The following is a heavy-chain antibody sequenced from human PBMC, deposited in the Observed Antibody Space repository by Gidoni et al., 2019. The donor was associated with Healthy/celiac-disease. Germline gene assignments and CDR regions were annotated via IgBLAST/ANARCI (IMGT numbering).Heavy chain of an antibody. CDR3: ARDGGIAAAGQNWFDP. J-gene: IGHJ5*02. Sequence: QVQLVQSGAEVKKPGASVTVSCKASGYTFTSYYMHWVRQAPGQGLEWMGIINPSGGSTSYAQKFQGRVTMTRDTSTSTVYMELSSLRSEDTAVYYCARDGGIAAAGQNWFDPWGQGTLVTVSS. V-gene: IGHV1-46*01. CDR2: INPSGGST. D-gene: IGHD6-13*01. CDR1: GYTFTSYY.